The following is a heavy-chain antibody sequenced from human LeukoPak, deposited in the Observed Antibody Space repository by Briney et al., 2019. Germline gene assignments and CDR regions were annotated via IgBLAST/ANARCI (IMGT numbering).Heavy chain of an antibody. D-gene: IGHD3-16*01. CDR2: IYPGDSDT. J-gene: IGHJ4*02. CDR3: VRLRLGEFAFDY. V-gene: IGHV5-51*01. CDR1: GYSFNSYW. Sequence: GESLKISCKCSGYSFNSYWIGGVRQMPGKGLEWVGIIYPGDSDTRYRPSFQGQVTISADKSISTAYLQWSSLKASDTAMYYCVRLRLGEFAFDYWGQGTLVTVSS.